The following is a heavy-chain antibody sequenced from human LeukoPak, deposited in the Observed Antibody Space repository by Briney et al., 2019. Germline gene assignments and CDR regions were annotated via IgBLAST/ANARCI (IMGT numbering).Heavy chain of an antibody. D-gene: IGHD3-10*02. CDR2: ISSGSTI. CDR3: AELGITMIGGV. CDR1: GFTFSSYE. J-gene: IGHJ6*04. V-gene: IGHV3-48*03. Sequence: GGSLRLSCAASGFTFSSYEMNWVRQAPGKGLEWVSYISSGSTIYYADSVKGRFTISRDNAKNSLYLQMNSLSAEDTAVYYCAELGITMIGGVWGKGTTVTISS.